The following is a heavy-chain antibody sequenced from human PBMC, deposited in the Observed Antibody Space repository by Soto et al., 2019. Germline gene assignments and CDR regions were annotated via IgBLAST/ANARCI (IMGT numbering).Heavy chain of an antibody. CDR3: AKGFSGYDYSVDY. V-gene: IGHV3-23*01. CDR1: GFTFSNYV. D-gene: IGHD5-12*01. Sequence: EVPLLESGGGLAQPGGSLRLSCAASGFTFSNYVMSWVRQAPGKGREWVSTISDRGRSIYYADSVKARFTISRDNSKNTLYLQMDSLGPDDTAVYYCAKGFSGYDYSVDYWGQGALVTVSS. J-gene: IGHJ4*02. CDR2: ISDRGRSI.